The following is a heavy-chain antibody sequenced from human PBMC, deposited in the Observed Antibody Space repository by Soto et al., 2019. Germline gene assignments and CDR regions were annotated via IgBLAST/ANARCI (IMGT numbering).Heavy chain of an antibody. V-gene: IGHV1-3*01. J-gene: IGHJ4*02. CDR1: GYTFTKNV. D-gene: IGHD5-18*01. Sequence: VASVKVSCKTSGYTFTKNVIHWVRQAPGQRLEWIGWVNAGNDNTKWSREFQGRLTLTKDTSATTAYMELSSLTPEDTAIYFCAREVPYGYSRFDYWGQGTLVTVSS. CDR2: VNAGNDNT. CDR3: AREVPYGYSRFDY.